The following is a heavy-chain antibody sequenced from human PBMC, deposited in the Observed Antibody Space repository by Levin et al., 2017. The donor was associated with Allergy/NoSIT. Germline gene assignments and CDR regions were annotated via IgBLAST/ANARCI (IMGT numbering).Heavy chain of an antibody. CDR2: ISYDGSNK. CDR3: AREAVGAHFDY. V-gene: IGHV3-30-3*01. CDR1: GFTFSSYA. J-gene: IGHJ4*02. Sequence: GGSLRLSCAASGFTFSSYAMHWVRQAPGKGLEWVAVISYDGSNKYYADSVKGRFTISRDNSKNTLYLQMNSLRAEDTAVYYCAREAVGAHFDYWGQGTLVTVSS. D-gene: IGHD6-6*01.